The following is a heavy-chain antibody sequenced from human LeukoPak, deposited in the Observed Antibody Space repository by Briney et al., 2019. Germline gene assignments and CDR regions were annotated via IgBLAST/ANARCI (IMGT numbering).Heavy chain of an antibody. J-gene: IGHJ4*02. Sequence: GGSLRLSCAASGFIFSNYGMTWVRQAPGKGLEWVAAISASGSATSYADSVRGRFTISRDNSKSTTYLQMNSLRAEDTSVFYCAKDLSLRDFWSCYFDYWGQGIPVTVSS. D-gene: IGHD3-3*01. V-gene: IGHV3-23*01. CDR3: AKDLSLRDFWSCYFDY. CDR1: GFIFSNYG. CDR2: ISASGSAT.